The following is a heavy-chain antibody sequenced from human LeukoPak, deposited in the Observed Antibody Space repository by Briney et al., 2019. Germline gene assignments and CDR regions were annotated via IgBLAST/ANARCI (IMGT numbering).Heavy chain of an antibody. CDR3: ARSRGFGRFSYYFDY. J-gene: IGHJ4*02. D-gene: IGHD3-10*01. V-gene: IGHV4-59*12. CDR2: IYYSGST. CDR1: GGSIRSYY. Sequence: PSETLSLTCTVSGGSIRSYYWSWIRQPPGKGLEWIAYIYYSGSTNYNPSLKSRVTISVDTSKNQFSLKLSSVTAADTAVYYCARSRGFGRFSYYFDYWGQGTLVTVSS.